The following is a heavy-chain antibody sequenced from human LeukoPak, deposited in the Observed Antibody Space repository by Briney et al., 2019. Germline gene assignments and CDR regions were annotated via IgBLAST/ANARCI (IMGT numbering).Heavy chain of an antibody. J-gene: IGHJ4*02. Sequence: ASVKVSCKAPGGTFTSYAISWVRQAPGQGLEWMGRIIPIFGTANYAQKFQGRVTITTDESTSTAYMELSSLRSEDTAVYYCARESDLSWIDFDYWGQGTLVTVSS. CDR2: IIPIFGTA. CDR3: ARESDLSWIDFDY. V-gene: IGHV1-69*05. D-gene: IGHD1-1*01. CDR1: GGTFTSYA.